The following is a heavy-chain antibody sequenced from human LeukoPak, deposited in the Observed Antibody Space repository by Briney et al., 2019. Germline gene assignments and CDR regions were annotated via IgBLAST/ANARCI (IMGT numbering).Heavy chain of an antibody. V-gene: IGHV4-61*08. J-gene: IGHJ4*02. Sequence: SETLSLTCTVSGASVGSAGYYWSWIRQPPGGGLEWIGYIYYIRNTNYNPSLKSRVTMSLDPSKNQFSLKLSSVTAADTAVYYCARGRQAYYYGSGSYNYWGQGTLVTVSS. CDR1: GASVGSAGYY. CDR2: IYYIRNT. CDR3: ARGRQAYYYGSGSYNY. D-gene: IGHD3-10*01.